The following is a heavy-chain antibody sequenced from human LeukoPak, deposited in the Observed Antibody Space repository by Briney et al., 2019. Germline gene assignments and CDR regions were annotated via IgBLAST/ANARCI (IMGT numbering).Heavy chain of an antibody. CDR1: GFTFSSYW. D-gene: IGHD3-10*01. CDR3: ARGRGVRGVISDY. CDR2: IKQDGSEK. Sequence: PGGSLRLSCAASGFTFSSYWMSWVRQAPGKGLEWVANIKQDGSEKYYVDSVKGRFTISRDDAKNSLYLQMNSLRAEDTAVYYCARGRGVRGVISDYWGQGTLVTVSS. J-gene: IGHJ4*02. V-gene: IGHV3-7*01.